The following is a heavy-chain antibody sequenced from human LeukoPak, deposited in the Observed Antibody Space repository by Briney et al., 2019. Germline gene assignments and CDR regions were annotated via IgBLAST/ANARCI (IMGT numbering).Heavy chain of an antibody. CDR3: ARDLGVAVAEAY. Sequence: GGSLRLSCAASGFTFSSYEMNWVRQAPGKGLEWVSYISSSGSTIYYADSVKGRLTISRDNAKNSLYLQMNSLRAEDTAVYYCARDLGVAVAEAYWGQGTLVTVSS. CDR2: ISSSGSTI. V-gene: IGHV3-48*03. J-gene: IGHJ4*02. D-gene: IGHD6-19*01. CDR1: GFTFSSYE.